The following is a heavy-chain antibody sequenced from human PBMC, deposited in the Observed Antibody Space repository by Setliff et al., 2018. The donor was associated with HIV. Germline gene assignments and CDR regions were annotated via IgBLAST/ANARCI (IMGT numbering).Heavy chain of an antibody. CDR2: IYYDGSA. Sequence: SETLSLTCSVSGGSVSDSNVYWNWIRQSPGKGLEWIGNIYYDGSAYYNPSLKSRVTILIDNSENTLYLQMSNLRVDDTAVYYCAKLRHDFLIDSWGQGTLVTVSS. J-gene: IGHJ4*02. V-gene: IGHV4-39*07. CDR3: AKLRHDFLIDS. CDR1: GGSVSDSNVY. D-gene: IGHD3-3*01.